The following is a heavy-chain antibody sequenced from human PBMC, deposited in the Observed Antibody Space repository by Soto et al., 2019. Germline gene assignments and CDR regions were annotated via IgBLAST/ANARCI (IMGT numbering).Heavy chain of an antibody. CDR2: INAGNGNT. J-gene: IGHJ4*02. Sequence: ASVKVSCKASGYTFTSYAMHWVRQAPGQRLEWMGWINAGNGNTKYSQKFQGRVTITRDTSASTAYMELSSLRSEDTAVYYCARASSFNYYDSRSHFDYWGQGTLVTVSS. CDR1: GYTFTSYA. V-gene: IGHV1-3*01. CDR3: ARASSFNYYDSRSHFDY. D-gene: IGHD3-22*01.